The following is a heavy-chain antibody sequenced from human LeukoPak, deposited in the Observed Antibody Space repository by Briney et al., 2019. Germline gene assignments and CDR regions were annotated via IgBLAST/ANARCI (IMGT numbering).Heavy chain of an antibody. CDR1: GFTFSSYW. J-gene: IGHJ4*02. CDR2: ISSSSSYI. D-gene: IGHD6-13*01. CDR3: ARVGIAAAGTDY. V-gene: IGHV3-21*01. Sequence: GGSLRLSCAASGFTFSSYWMHWVRQAPGKGLEWVSSISSSSSYIYYADSVKGRFTISRDNAKNSLYLQMNSLRAEDTAVYYCARVGIAAAGTDYWGQGTLVTVSS.